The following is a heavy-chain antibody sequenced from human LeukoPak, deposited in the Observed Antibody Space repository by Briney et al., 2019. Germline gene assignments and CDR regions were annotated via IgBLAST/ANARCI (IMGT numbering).Heavy chain of an antibody. J-gene: IGHJ4*02. V-gene: IGHV3-21*01. CDR1: GCTFSSYA. Sequence: TGGSLRLSCAASGCTFSSYAMSWIRQAPGKGLEWVSYISSSSSYIYYADSVRGRFTISRDNAQNSLYLQRNSLRAEDTAVYYCAKDTAYSGSPQGYFDYWGQGTLVTVSS. CDR3: AKDTAYSGSPQGYFDY. D-gene: IGHD1-26*01. CDR2: ISSSSSYI.